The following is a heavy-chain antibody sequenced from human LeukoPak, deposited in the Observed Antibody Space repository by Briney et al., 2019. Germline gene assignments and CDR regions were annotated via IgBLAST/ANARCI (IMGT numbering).Heavy chain of an antibody. D-gene: IGHD3-3*01. J-gene: IGHJ4*02. CDR2: MNPNSGNT. CDR3: ARATYYDFWSGYYHYFDY. Sequence: ASVKVSCKASGYTFTSYGISWVRQATGQGLEWMGWMNPNSGNTGYAQKFQGRVTITRNTSISTAYMELSSLRSEDTAVYYCARATYYDFWSGYYHYFDYWGQGTLVTVSS. CDR1: GYTFTSYG. V-gene: IGHV1-8*03.